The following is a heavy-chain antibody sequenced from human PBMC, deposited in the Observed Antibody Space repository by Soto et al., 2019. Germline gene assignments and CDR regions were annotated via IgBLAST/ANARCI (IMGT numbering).Heavy chain of an antibody. J-gene: IGHJ4*02. V-gene: IGHV1-24*01. D-gene: IGHD6-6*01. CDR1: GYTLTEIS. Sequence: ASEKVSCKVSGYTLTEISMHWVRQAPGKGLEWMGGFDPEDGETIYAQKFQGRVTMTEDTSTDTAYMELSSLRLEDTAVYYCASRWQQLVPFDYWGQGTLVTVSS. CDR3: ASRWQQLVPFDY. CDR2: FDPEDGET.